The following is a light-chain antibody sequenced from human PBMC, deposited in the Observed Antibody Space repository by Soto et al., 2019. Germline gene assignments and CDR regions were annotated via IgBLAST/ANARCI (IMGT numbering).Light chain of an antibody. CDR3: QQYDSSWT. Sequence: EMVMTQSPGTLSVSPGERVTLSCRASQSVFSNLAWYQQKPGQAPRFLIYGASTRATGIPARFSGSGSGTDFTLTISRLEPEDFAVYYCQQYDSSWTFGQGTKVDIK. V-gene: IGKV3-15*01. CDR2: GAS. CDR1: QSVFSN. J-gene: IGKJ1*01.